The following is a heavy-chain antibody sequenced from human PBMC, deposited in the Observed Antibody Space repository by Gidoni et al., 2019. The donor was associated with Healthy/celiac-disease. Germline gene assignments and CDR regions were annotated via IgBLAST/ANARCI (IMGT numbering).Heavy chain of an antibody. J-gene: IGHJ6*02. CDR3: ARRDCSSTSCYDGMDV. Sequence: EVQLVQSGAEVKKPGESLKIACTGSGSSFTSYWIGWVRQMPGKGLEWMGFISPGDSDTRYSPSFQGQVTISADKSISTAYLQWSSLKASDTAMYYCARRDCSSTSCYDGMDVWGQGTTVTVSS. V-gene: IGHV5-51*03. D-gene: IGHD2-2*01. CDR1: GSSFTSYW. CDR2: ISPGDSDT.